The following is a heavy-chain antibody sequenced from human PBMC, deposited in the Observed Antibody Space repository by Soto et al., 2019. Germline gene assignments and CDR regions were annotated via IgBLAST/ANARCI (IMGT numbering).Heavy chain of an antibody. Sequence: EVQLVESGGGLVQPGGSLRLSCAASGFTFSSYSMNWVRQAPGKGLEWVSYISSSSSTIYYADSLKGRLTICTDIAKNSLYLQMNSLKDEDTAVYYCAREGGSLNWVDPWGQGTLVTVSS. CDR1: GFTFSSYS. J-gene: IGHJ5*02. V-gene: IGHV3-48*02. D-gene: IGHD1-26*01. CDR2: ISSSSSTI. CDR3: AREGGSLNWVDP.